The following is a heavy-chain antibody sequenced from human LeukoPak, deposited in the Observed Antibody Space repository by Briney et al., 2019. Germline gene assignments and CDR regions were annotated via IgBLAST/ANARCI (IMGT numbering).Heavy chain of an antibody. CDR2: ISAYNGNT. CDR1: GYTFTSYG. CDR3: ARDQYSSSWYGYYYCGMDV. Sequence: ASVKVSCKASGYTFTSYGISWVRQAPGQGLEWMGWISAYNGNTNYAQKLQGRVTMTTDTSTSTAYMELRSLRSDDTAVYYCARDQYSSSWYGYYYCGMDVWGEGTTVTVSS. J-gene: IGHJ6*04. D-gene: IGHD6-13*01. V-gene: IGHV1-18*04.